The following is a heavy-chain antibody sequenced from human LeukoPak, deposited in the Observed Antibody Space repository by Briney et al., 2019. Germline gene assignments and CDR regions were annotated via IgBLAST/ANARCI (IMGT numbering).Heavy chain of an antibody. CDR2: MNPNSGNT. D-gene: IGHD6-19*01. CDR3: ARLDQGIAVAGGGLTSYYYYGMDV. V-gene: IGHV1-8*01. J-gene: IGHJ6*02. Sequence: ASVKLSCTASGYTFTSYDINWVRQAPGQGLEWMGWMNPNSGNTGYAQKFQGRVTMTRNTSISTAYMELSSLRSEDTAVYYCARLDQGIAVAGGGLTSYYYYGMDVWGQGTTVTVSS. CDR1: GYTFTSYD.